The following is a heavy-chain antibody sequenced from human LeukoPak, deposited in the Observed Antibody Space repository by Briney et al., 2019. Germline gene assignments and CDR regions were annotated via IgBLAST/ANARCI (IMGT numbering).Heavy chain of an antibody. J-gene: IGHJ4*02. CDR3: AKDHIASAGGDGVY. D-gene: IGHD6-13*01. CDR1: GFTFSSYA. CDR2: ISGSGGST. V-gene: IGHV3-23*01. Sequence: GGSLRLSCAASGFTFSSYAMSWVREAPGKGLEWVSAISGSGGSTYYADSVKGRFTISRDNSKNTLYLQMNSLRAEDTAVYYCAKDHIASAGGDGVYWGQGTLVTVSS.